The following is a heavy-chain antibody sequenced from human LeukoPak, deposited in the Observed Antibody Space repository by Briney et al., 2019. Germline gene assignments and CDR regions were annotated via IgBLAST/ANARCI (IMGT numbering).Heavy chain of an antibody. CDR2: LYSSGDT. V-gene: IGHV3-53*01. CDR3: VREKNDIVLTSYYFDY. CDR1: GFTFRDYW. Sequence: GGSLRLSCAASGFTFRDYWMSWVRQAPGKGLEWVSVLYSSGDTYYADSVKGRFTISGDNSKNTVYLQMNSLRAEDTAVYYCVREKNDIVLTSYYFDYWGQGTLVTVSS. J-gene: IGHJ4*02. D-gene: IGHD5-12*01.